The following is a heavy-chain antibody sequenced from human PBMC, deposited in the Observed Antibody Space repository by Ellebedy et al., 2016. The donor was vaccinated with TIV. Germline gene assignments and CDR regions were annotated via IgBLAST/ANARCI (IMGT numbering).Heavy chain of an antibody. CDR2: LRPSSGAT. V-gene: IGHV1-2*02. Sequence: ASVKVSCKASGYTFNDYYIHWVRQAPGQGPEWMGWLRPSSGATKYAQKFQGRVTMTRDTSISTAYMELNSLISDDTAVYYCARDPCSSTSCPWSDPWGQGTLVTVSS. CDR3: ARDPCSSTSCPWSDP. CDR1: GYTFNDYY. D-gene: IGHD2-2*01. J-gene: IGHJ5*02.